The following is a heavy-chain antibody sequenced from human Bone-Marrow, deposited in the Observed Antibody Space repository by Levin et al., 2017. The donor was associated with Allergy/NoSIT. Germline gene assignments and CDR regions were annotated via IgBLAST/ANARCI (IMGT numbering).Heavy chain of an antibody. J-gene: IGHJ4*02. CDR3: ATDSAFGRGHDHETCDNQVDC. CDR2: IWHDESEK. CDR1: GFSFINYG. V-gene: IGHV3-33*01. Sequence: GESLKISCEASGFSFINYGLHWVRQAPGKGLEWVAAIWHDESEKHYGDSVRGRFTISRDKSKNTLYLQMDSLRVEDTAVYYCATDSAFGRGHDHETCDNQVDCWGQGILVTVSS. D-gene: IGHD1-14*01.